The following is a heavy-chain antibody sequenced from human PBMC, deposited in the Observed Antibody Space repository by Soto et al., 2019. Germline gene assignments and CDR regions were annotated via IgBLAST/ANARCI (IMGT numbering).Heavy chain of an antibody. V-gene: IGHV1-2*04. CDR1: GYTFTGYY. D-gene: IGHD2-2*01. J-gene: IGHJ6*03. CDR2: INPNSGGT. CDR3: ARGLVPAAIVGYYYYMDV. Sequence: QVQLVQSGAEVKKPGASVKVSCKASGYTFTGYYMHWVRQAPGQGLEWMGWINPNSGGTNYAQKFQGWVTMTRDTSISTAYIELSRLRSDDTAVYYCARGLVPAAIVGYYYYMDVWGKGTTVTVSS.